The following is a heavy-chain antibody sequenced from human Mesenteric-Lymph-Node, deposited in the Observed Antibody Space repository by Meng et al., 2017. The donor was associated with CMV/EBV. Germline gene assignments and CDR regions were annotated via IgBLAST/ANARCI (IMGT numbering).Heavy chain of an antibody. CDR2: ISGSGGST. CDR3: AKDRGYNWNNELDP. J-gene: IGHJ5*02. D-gene: IGHD1-20*01. V-gene: IGHV3-23*01. CDR1: GFSFDSYA. Sequence: GESLKISCAASGFSFDSYAMSWVRQAPGKGLEWVSTISGSGGSTYYAESVKGRFTISRDNSKSTLYLQMSSLRAEDTAVYYCAKDRGYNWNNELDPWGQGTLVTVSS.